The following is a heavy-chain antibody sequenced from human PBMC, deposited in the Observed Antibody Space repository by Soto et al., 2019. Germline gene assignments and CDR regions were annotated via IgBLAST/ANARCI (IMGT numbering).Heavy chain of an antibody. Sequence: SVKVSCKASGGTFSSYAISWVRQAHGQGLEWMGGIIPIFGTASYAQKFQGRVKITADESTSTAYMELRSLRSEDTAVYYCARELVSVSVEMATTDAFDIWGQGTMVNVSS. D-gene: IGHD5-12*01. V-gene: IGHV1-69*13. CDR2: IIPIFGTA. J-gene: IGHJ3*02. CDR1: GGTFSSYA. CDR3: ARELVSVSVEMATTDAFDI.